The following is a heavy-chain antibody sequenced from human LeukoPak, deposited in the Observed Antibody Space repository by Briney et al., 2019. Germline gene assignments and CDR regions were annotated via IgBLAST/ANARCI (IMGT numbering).Heavy chain of an antibody. J-gene: IGHJ4*02. CDR1: GFAFSSYS. D-gene: IGHD2-2*01. CDR3: ARGPSSQFRTDY. Sequence: GGSLRLSCAASGFAFSSYSLNWVRQAPGKGLEWVSYIGTSSSRIYYADSVKGRFTISRDNAKNPLYLQMNGLRAEDTAVYYCARGPSSQFRTDYWGQGTLVTVSS. V-gene: IGHV3-48*01. CDR2: IGTSSSRI.